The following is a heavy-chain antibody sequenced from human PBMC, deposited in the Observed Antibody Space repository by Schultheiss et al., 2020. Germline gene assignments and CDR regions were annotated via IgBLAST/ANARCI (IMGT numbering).Heavy chain of an antibody. J-gene: IGHJ4*02. CDR1: GFTFSDYY. CDR2: ISSSSSYT. CDR3: APSLNNYDFWSGYYYG. Sequence: GGSLRLSCAASGFTFSDYYMSWIRQAPGKGLVWVSYISSSSSYTNYADSVKGRFTISRDNAKNSLYLQMNSLRAEDTAVYYCAPSLNNYDFWSGYYYGWGQGTLVTVSS. V-gene: IGHV3-11*06. D-gene: IGHD3-3*01.